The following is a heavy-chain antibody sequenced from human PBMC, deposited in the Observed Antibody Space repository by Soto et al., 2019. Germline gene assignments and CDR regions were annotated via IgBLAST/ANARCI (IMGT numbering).Heavy chain of an antibody. CDR3: ATGVGYCSGGSCYSPGH. Sequence: GGSLRLSCAASGFIFSSYSMYWVRQAPGKGLEWVATISYDGRNKYYADSVKGRFTISRDNSKNTLYLQMNSLRAEDTAVYYCATGVGYCSGGSCYSPGHWGQGTLVTVSS. CDR1: GFIFSSYS. J-gene: IGHJ4*02. D-gene: IGHD2-15*01. CDR2: ISYDGRNK. V-gene: IGHV3-30*04.